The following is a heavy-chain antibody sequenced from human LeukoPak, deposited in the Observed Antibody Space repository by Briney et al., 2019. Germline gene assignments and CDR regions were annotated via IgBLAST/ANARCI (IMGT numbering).Heavy chain of an antibody. Sequence: GGSLRLSCAASGFTFSSYSMDWVRQAPGKGLEWVSYISSSSSTIYYADSVKGRFTISRDNAKNSLYLQMNSLRAEDTAVYYCAREDEILTGYYPFDYWGQGTLVTVSS. CDR1: GFTFSSYS. CDR3: AREDEILTGYYPFDY. D-gene: IGHD3-9*01. J-gene: IGHJ4*02. V-gene: IGHV3-48*04. CDR2: ISSSSSTI.